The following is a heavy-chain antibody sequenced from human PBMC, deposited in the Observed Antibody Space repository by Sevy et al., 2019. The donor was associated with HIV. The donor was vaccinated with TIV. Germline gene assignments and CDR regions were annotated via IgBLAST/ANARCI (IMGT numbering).Heavy chain of an antibody. J-gene: IGHJ6*02. CDR2: IYYSGST. CDR3: ARVIAAARGYYYYGMDV. D-gene: IGHD6-13*01. CDR1: GGSISSYY. Sequence: SETLSLTCTVSGGSISSYYWSWIRQPPGKGLEWIGYIYYSGSTNYNPSLKSRVTISVDMSKNQFSLKLSSVTAADTAVYYCARVIAAARGYYYYGMDVWGQGTTVTVSS. V-gene: IGHV4-59*01.